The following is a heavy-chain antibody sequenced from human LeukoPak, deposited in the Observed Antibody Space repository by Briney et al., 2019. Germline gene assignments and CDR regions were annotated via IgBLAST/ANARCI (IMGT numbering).Heavy chain of an antibody. Sequence: PGGSLRLSWAPSGFTFSSNAMSWVRQAPGKVLEWVSGINYSGGSTYYADSVKGRFTISRDNSKDTLYLQMNNLRAEDTAVYYCSRLIIARTPYYFDFWGQGTLVTVSS. CDR1: GFTFSSNA. J-gene: IGHJ4*02. CDR3: SRLIIARTPYYFDF. V-gene: IGHV3-23*01. D-gene: IGHD2/OR15-2a*01. CDR2: INYSGGST.